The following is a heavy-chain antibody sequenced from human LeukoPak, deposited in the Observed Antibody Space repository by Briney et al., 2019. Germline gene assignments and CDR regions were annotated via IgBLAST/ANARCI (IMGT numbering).Heavy chain of an antibody. V-gene: IGHV1-2*02. Sequence: GASVKVSCKASGYIFTTYFIHWVRQAPGQGLEWMGWINPNNGDTNYVQKFQGRVTMTRDTSISTAYMELSRLRGDDTAVYYCAREDNTGLDNWFDPWGQGTLVTVSS. CDR1: GYIFTTYF. CDR2: INPNNGDT. J-gene: IGHJ5*02. D-gene: IGHD6-19*01. CDR3: AREDNTGLDNWFDP.